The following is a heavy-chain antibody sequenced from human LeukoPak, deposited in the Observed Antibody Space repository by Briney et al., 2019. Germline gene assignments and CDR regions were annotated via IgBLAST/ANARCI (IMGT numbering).Heavy chain of an antibody. CDR2: IYTSGST. CDR3: ARDQAVAGTYSYYYGMDV. V-gene: IGHV4-4*07. D-gene: IGHD6-19*01. CDR1: GGSISSYY. J-gene: IGHJ6*02. Sequence: SETLSLTCTVSGGSISSYYWSWIRQPAGKGLEWIGRIYTSGSTNYNPSLKSRVTMSVDTSKNQFSLKLSSVTAADTAVYYCARDQAVAGTYSYYYGMDVWGQGTTVTVSS.